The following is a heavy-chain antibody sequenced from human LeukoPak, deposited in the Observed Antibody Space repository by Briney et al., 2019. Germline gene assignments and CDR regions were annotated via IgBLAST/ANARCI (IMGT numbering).Heavy chain of an antibody. J-gene: IGHJ4*02. CDR1: GYTFTSDA. Sequence: ASVKVSCKASGYTFTSDAINWVRQAPGQGLEWMGGIILIFGAANYAQEFQGRVTITADESASTVYMELSSLRSDDTAVYYCATVYSGSYYSDYWGQGTLVTVSS. D-gene: IGHD1-26*01. V-gene: IGHV1-69*13. CDR3: ATVYSGSYYSDY. CDR2: IILIFGAA.